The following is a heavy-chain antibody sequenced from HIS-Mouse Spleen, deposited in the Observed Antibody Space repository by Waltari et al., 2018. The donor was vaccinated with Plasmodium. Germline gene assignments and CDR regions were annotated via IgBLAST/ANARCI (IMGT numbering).Heavy chain of an antibody. CDR3: ASSGSGSYYY. V-gene: IGHV4-34*01. Sequence: QVQLQQWGAGLLKPSETLSLTGAVYGGSFSGYYWSRFRQPPGKGLEWIGEINHSGSTNYNPSLKSRVTISVDTSKNQFSLKLSSVTAADTAVYYCASSGSGSYYYWGQGTLVTVSS. CDR2: INHSGST. CDR1: GGSFSGYY. J-gene: IGHJ4*02. D-gene: IGHD3-10*01.